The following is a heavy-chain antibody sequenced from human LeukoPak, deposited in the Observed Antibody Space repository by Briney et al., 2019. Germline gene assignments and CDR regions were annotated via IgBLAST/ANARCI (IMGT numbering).Heavy chain of an antibody. CDR1: GFTVSSNY. V-gene: IGHV3-53*01. Sequence: PGGSLGLSWAASGFTVSSNYMSWVRKAPGKGLEWVSVIYSGGYTYYADSVKGRFTISRDNSKNTLYLQMNSLRAEDTAVYYCAKYLTGYYYYAMDVWGQGTTVTVFS. J-gene: IGHJ6*02. CDR2: IYSGGYT. D-gene: IGHD2/OR15-2a*01. CDR3: AKYLTGYYYYAMDV.